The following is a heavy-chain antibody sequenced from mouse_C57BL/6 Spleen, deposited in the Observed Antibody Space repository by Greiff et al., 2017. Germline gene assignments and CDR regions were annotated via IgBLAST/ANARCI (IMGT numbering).Heavy chain of an antibody. CDR2: ISDGGSYT. Sequence: DVHLVESGGGLVKPGGSLKLSCAASGFTFSSYAMSWVRQTPEKRLEWVATISDGGSYTYYPDNVKGRFTISRDNAKNNLYLQMSHLKSEDTAMYYCARENDGYYWYFEVWGTGTTVTVSS. D-gene: IGHD2-3*01. J-gene: IGHJ1*03. CDR1: GFTFSSYA. CDR3: ARENDGYYWYFEV. V-gene: IGHV5-4*01.